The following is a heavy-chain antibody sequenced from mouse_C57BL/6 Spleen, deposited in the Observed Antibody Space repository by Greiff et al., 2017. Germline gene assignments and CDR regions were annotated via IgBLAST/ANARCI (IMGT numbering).Heavy chain of an antibody. CDR2: INPGSGGT. CDR3: ASGCNYDVGYIDV. D-gene: IGHD2-1*01. J-gene: IGHJ1*03. V-gene: IGHV1-54*01. Sequence: VKLMESGAELVRPGTSVKVSCKASGYAFTNYLIAWVKQRPGQGLEWIGVINPGSGGTNYNEKFKGKATLTADKSSSTAYMQLSSLTSEDSAVYFWASGCNYDVGYIDVGGTRTTGTVAS. CDR1: GYAFTNYL.